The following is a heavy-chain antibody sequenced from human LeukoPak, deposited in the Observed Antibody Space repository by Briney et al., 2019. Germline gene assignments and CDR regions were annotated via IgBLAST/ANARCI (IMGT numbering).Heavy chain of an antibody. D-gene: IGHD3-3*01. J-gene: IGHJ3*01. CDR1: EYTLTGLS. CDR2: FDPEDVDT. CDR3: AAILLSKKRYYDFWTSAFDF. V-gene: IGHV1-24*01. Sequence: ASVKVSCKVSEYTLTGLSVHWVRLAPGKGLEWMGGFDPEDVDTIYAQKFEGRVTMTEDTSTDTAYLELSSLRSEDTAVYYCAAILLSKKRYYDFWTSAFDFWGQGTLVTVSS.